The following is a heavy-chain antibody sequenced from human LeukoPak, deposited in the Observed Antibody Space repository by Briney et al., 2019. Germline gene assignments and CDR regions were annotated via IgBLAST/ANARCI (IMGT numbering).Heavy chain of an antibody. CDR3: ARGWSYHDY. CDR2: IGQDGSEI. Sequence: GGPLRLSCAASGFTFSSHWMSWVRQAPGKGLEWVANIGQDGSEIYYVDSVKGRFTISRDNAENSLYLQMNSLRAEDTAVYYCARGWSYHDYWGQGTVDTVSS. J-gene: IGHJ4*02. V-gene: IGHV3-7*04. D-gene: IGHD1-26*01. CDR1: GFTFSSHW.